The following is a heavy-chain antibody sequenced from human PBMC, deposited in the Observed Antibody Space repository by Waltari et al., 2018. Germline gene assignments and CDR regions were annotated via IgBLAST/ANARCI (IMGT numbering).Heavy chain of an antibody. D-gene: IGHD3-16*01. CDR2: IKNDGSEE. CDR3: ARDAARGTIDY. Sequence: EVQLVESGGGLVQPGGSLRLSCAASGSTFSRNWMSWVRQAPGKGLEWVGNIKNDGSEEWFVDSVKGRFTISRDNAKNSMYLQMNSLRVEDTAVYYCARDAARGTIDYWGQGTLVTVSS. J-gene: IGHJ4*02. V-gene: IGHV3-7*03. CDR1: GSTFSRNW.